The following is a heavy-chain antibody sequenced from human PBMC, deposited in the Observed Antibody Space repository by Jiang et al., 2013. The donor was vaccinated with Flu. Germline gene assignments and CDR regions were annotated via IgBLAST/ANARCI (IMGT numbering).Heavy chain of an antibody. CDR3: ARIRPYHAAYVYFDY. D-gene: IGHD3-16*01. V-gene: IGHV2-70*04. J-gene: IGHJ4*03. CDR1: GFSLSTSGVR. CDR2: IDWDDDK. Sequence: KPTQTLTLTCTFSGFSLSTSGVRVSWLRQPPGKALEWLARIDWDDDKRYNTSLKTRVTISKDTSKNQVVLTVADVDPADTATYFCARIRPYHAAYVYFDYWGQGTAVTVSS.